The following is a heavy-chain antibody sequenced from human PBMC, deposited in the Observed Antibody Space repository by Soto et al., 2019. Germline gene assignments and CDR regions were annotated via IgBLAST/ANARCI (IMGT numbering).Heavy chain of an antibody. CDR3: ARGKLRRSKPVSDESYYMDV. J-gene: IGHJ6*03. V-gene: IGHV3-7*01. D-gene: IGHD1-7*01. CDR1: GFTFSSYW. CDR2: IKQDGSEK. Sequence: GGSLRLSCAASGFTFSSYWMSWVRQAPGKGLEWVANIKQDGSEKYYVDSVKGRFTISRDNAKNSLYLQMNSLRAEDTAVYYCARGKLRRSKPVSDESYYMDVWGKGTTVTVSS.